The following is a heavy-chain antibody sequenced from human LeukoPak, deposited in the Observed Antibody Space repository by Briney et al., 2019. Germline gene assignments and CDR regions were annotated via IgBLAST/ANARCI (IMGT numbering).Heavy chain of an antibody. Sequence: SQTLSLTCAISGDSVSSNSAAWNWIRQSPSRGLEWLGRTYHRSKWYNDYAVSVKSRITINPDTSKNQFSLQLNSVTPEDTAVYYCAKEVLWFGELLTHYYYYMDVWGKGTTVTISS. J-gene: IGHJ6*03. CDR3: AKEVLWFGELLTHYYYYMDV. CDR2: TYHRSKWYN. D-gene: IGHD3-10*01. CDR1: GDSVSSNSAA. V-gene: IGHV6-1*01.